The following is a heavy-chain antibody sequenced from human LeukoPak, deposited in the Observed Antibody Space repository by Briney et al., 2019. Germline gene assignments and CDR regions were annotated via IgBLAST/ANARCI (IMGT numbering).Heavy chain of an antibody. CDR1: GFTFSSYS. V-gene: IGHV3-21*01. J-gene: IGHJ3*02. CDR3: ARDRYMSI. Sequence: GGSLRLSCAASGFTFSSYSMNWVRQAPGKGLEWVSSISSSSSYIYYADSVKGRLTISRDNSKNTLYLQMGSLRAEDMAVYYCARDRYMSIWGQGTMVTVSS. D-gene: IGHD2-2*02. CDR2: ISSSSSYI.